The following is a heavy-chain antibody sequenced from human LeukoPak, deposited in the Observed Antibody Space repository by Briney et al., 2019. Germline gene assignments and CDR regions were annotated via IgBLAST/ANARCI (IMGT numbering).Heavy chain of an antibody. J-gene: IGHJ4*02. CDR3: ATAADYSFWDS. V-gene: IGHV7-4-1*02. CDR2: INTNTGNP. D-gene: IGHD3-3*01. Sequence: GASVKVSCKASGYTFTSYGISWVRQAPGQGLEWMGWINTNTGNPTYAPGFTGRFVFSLDTSVNTAFLQITSLKAEDTAIYYCATAADYSFWDSWGQGTLVTVSS. CDR1: GYTFTSYG.